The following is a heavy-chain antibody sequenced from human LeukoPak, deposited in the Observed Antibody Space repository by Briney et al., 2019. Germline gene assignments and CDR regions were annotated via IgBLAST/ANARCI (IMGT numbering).Heavy chain of an antibody. J-gene: IGHJ2*01. D-gene: IGHD3-22*01. V-gene: IGHV3-23*03. Sequence: GGSLRLSCAASGFTFSSYAMNWVRQAPGKGLEWVSVIYSGGSTSYADSVKGRFTISRDNAKNSLYLQMNSLRAEDTAVYYCARDYYDSGVYYNGYFDLWGRGTLVTVSS. CDR1: GFTFSSYA. CDR3: ARDYYDSGVYYNGYFDL. CDR2: IYSGGST.